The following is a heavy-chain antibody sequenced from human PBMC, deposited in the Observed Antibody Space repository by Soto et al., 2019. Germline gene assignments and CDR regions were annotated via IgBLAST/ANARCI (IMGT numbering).Heavy chain of an antibody. CDR2: ISGSGGST. CDR1: GVTFSSYA. Sequence: EVQMLESGGGLVQPGGSLRLSCAASGVTFSSYAMSWVRQAPGKGLEWVSAISGSGGSTYYADSVKGRFTISRDNSKNTLSLQMNRLRAEETAVYYCAKAPRLGPRFTPPRWGQGTLVTASS. V-gene: IGHV3-23*01. J-gene: IGHJ4*02. CDR3: AKAPRLGPRFTPPR. D-gene: IGHD3-16*01.